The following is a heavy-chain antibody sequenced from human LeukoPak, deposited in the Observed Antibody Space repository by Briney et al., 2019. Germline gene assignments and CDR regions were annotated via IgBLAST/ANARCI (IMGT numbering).Heavy chain of an antibody. V-gene: IGHV1-2*02. CDR1: GYTFNIHY. D-gene: IGHD1-1*01. CDR3: ARETTEADDY. Sequence: ASVKVSCKASGYTFNIHYIHWVRQAPGQGLGWVGWINSNSGATRYAQKFQGRVIMTTDTSITTVYMELSRLTSDDTAVYYCARETTEADDYWGQGTLVTVSS. CDR2: INSNSGAT. J-gene: IGHJ4*02.